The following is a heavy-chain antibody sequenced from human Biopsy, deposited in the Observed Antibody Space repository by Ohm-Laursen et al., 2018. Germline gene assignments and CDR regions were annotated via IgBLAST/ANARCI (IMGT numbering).Heavy chain of an antibody. CDR3: ARGPLGPLLEWLLFQTSIDV. CDR2: VNPNNGDK. Sequence: SVKVSCKASGYTFTNYYIHWVRQAPGQGLEWMGWVNPNNGDKKFAPDFQGRLTMTRDKSISTAYMELIRLRSDDTAVYYCARGPLGPLLEWLLFQTSIDVWGQGTTVTVSS. D-gene: IGHD3-3*01. CDR1: GYTFTNYY. V-gene: IGHV1-2*07. J-gene: IGHJ6*02.